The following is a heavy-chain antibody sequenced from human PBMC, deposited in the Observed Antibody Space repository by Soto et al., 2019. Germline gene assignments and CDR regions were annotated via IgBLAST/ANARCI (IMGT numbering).Heavy chain of an antibody. D-gene: IGHD3-16*01. J-gene: IGHJ5*02. CDR2: ITSSSSTI. V-gene: IGHV3-48*02. CDR3: AREMGACSDSSCYPGPYDS. CDR1: GFTFSSYE. Sequence: GGSLRLSCAASGFTFSSYEMNWVRQARGNGLEWVSYITSSSSTIYYADSVKGRFTVSRDNAKNSLYLQLNSLRDEDTAVYYCAREMGACSDSSCYPGPYDSWGQGTLVTVSS.